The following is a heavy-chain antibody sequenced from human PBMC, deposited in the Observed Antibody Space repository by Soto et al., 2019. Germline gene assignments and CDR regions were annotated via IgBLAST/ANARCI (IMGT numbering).Heavy chain of an antibody. CDR1: GYTFTSYA. CDR3: ARDGGYGDYCFDY. J-gene: IGHJ4*02. CDR2: INAGNGNT. Sequence: ASVKVSCKASGYTFTSYAMHWVRQAPGQRLEWMGWINAGNGNTKYSQKFQGRVTITRDTSASTAYMELSSLRSEDTAVYYCARDGGYGDYCFDYWGQGTLVTVSS. V-gene: IGHV1-3*01. D-gene: IGHD4-17*01.